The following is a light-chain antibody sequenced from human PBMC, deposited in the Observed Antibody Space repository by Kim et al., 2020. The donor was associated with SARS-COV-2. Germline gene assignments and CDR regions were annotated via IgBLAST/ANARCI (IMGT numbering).Light chain of an antibody. CDR3: QAWDSSTVV. J-gene: IGLJ2*01. CDR2: QDS. CDR1: KLGDKY. Sequence: GSPGQTASITCSGDKLGDKYACWYQQKPGQAPVLVSYQDSKRPSGIPERFSGSNSGNTATLTISETQAMDEADYYCQAWDSSTVVFGGGTQLTVL. V-gene: IGLV3-1*01.